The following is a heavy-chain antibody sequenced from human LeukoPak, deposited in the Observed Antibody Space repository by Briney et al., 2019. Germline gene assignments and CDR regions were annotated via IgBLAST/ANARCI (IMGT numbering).Heavy chain of an antibody. CDR3: AKDLNYYASGNLFDY. CDR2: IYYSGST. Sequence: SETLSLTCTVSGGSISSYYWSWIRQPPGKGLEWIGYIYYSGSTNYNPSLKSRVTISVDTSKNQFSLKLSSVTAADTAVYYCAKDLNYYASGNLFDYWGQGTLVTVSS. D-gene: IGHD3-10*01. V-gene: IGHV4-59*12. J-gene: IGHJ4*02. CDR1: GGSISSYY.